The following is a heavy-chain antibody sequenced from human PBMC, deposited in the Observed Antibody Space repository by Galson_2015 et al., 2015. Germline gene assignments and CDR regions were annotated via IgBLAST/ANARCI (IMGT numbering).Heavy chain of an antibody. D-gene: IGHD2-21*02. V-gene: IGHV3-30*18. CDR1: GVTFSSFG. CDR3: AKPVVTAIRGADYFDS. J-gene: IGHJ4*02. Sequence: SLRLACAASGVTFSSFGMHWVRQAPGKGLEWVASIFPDGSKRYYADSVEGRFTISRENCQNSLTLHMNSLRPDDTARYYCAKPVVTAIRGADYFDSWGQGSLVSVSS. CDR2: IFPDGSKR.